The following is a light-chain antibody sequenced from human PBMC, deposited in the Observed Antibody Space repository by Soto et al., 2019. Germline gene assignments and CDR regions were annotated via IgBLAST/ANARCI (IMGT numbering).Light chain of an antibody. Sequence: AIQLTQSPSSLSASLGDRVTITCRASQDISSSLAWYQQKAGKAPKLLIYGASILQSGVPSGFSGSGFGTDFTLTLSSLRAEDFAIYFCQQTKSYPSTFGGGTRVEI. CDR2: GAS. V-gene: IGKV1-13*02. CDR1: QDISSS. CDR3: QQTKSYPST. J-gene: IGKJ4*01.